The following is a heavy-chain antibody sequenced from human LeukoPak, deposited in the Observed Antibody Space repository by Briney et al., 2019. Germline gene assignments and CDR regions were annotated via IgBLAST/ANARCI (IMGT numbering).Heavy chain of an antibody. J-gene: IGHJ5*02. D-gene: IGHD3-10*01. V-gene: IGHV1-46*04. Sequence: ASVKVSCKASGYTFTSSYYIHWVRQAPGQGLEWMGIISPSVGTTTYAQRLQGRVTMTRDTSTTTVYMELRSLRSEDTAGYYCARIGDYGSGSEGFDPWGQGTLVTVSS. CDR3: ARIGDYGSGSEGFDP. CDR1: GYTFTSSYY. CDR2: ISPSVGTT.